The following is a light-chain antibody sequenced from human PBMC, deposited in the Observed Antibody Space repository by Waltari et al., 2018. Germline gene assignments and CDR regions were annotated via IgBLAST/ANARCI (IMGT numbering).Light chain of an antibody. CDR2: DGV. CDR1: YISTKE. J-gene: IGLJ3*02. CDR3: QVWDIVSDWV. V-gene: IGLV3-21*02. Sequence: SYVVTQAPSVSVAPRQTATITCGGNYISTKEVHWYQQRPGQASVLVVYDGVDRPSGIPERFSGSRSGHTATLTIFRVEAGDEADYYCQVWDIVSDWVFGGGTKLTVL.